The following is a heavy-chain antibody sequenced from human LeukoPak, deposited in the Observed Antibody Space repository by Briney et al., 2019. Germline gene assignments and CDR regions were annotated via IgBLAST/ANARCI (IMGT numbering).Heavy chain of an antibody. D-gene: IGHD5-18*01. J-gene: IGHJ4*02. CDR1: GFTFSNAR. Sequence: PGGSLRLSCAASGFTFSNARMSWVRQAPGKGLEWVGRIKSKTDGGTTDYAAPVKGRFTISRDDSKNTLYLQMNSLKTEDTAVYYCTTDLPNTAMVDYWGQGTLVTVSS. CDR3: TTDLPNTAMVDY. CDR2: IKSKTDGGTT. V-gene: IGHV3-15*01.